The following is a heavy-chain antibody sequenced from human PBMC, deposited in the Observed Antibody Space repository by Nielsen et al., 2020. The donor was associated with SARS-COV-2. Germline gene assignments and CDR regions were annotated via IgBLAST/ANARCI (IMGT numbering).Heavy chain of an antibody. CDR2: INSDGSST. Sequence: VRQAPGKGLVRVSRINSDGSSTSYADSVKGRFTISRDNAKNTLYLQMNSLRAEDTAVYYCARVEQHPDYDFWSGYLAFGYYYYMDVWGKGTTVTVSS. CDR3: ARVEQHPDYDFWSGYLAFGYYYYMDV. V-gene: IGHV3-74*01. D-gene: IGHD3-3*01. J-gene: IGHJ6*03.